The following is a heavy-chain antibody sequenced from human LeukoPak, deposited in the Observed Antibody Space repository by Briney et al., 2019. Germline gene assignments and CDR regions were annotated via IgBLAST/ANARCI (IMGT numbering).Heavy chain of an antibody. D-gene: IGHD3-10*01. J-gene: IGHJ4*02. CDR3: ARNGRVRRVVKDLFEY. CDR2: VSPYNGNT. Sequence: GASVKVSCKASGYTLTSYGISWVRQAPGQGLEWMGRVSPYNGNTYYSQRFQDRVTITKDTSTGTAYMDLRNLRTDDTAMYYCARNGRVRRVVKDLFEYWGQGTLVAVSS. CDR1: GYTLTSYG. V-gene: IGHV1-18*01.